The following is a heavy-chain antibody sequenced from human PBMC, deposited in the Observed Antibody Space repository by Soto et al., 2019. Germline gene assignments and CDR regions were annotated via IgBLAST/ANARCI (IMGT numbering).Heavy chain of an antibody. V-gene: IGHV1-3*01. J-gene: IGHJ6*02. CDR3: ARDGGEYSSSYYYYYGMDV. D-gene: IGHD6-6*01. CDR2: INAGNGNT. Sequence: ASVKVSCKASGYIFTDFGIHWVRQAPGQRLEWMGWINAGNGNTKYSQKFQGRVTITRDTSASTAYMELSSLRSEDTAVYYCARDGGEYSSSYYYYYGMDVWGQGTTVTVSS. CDR1: GYIFTDFG.